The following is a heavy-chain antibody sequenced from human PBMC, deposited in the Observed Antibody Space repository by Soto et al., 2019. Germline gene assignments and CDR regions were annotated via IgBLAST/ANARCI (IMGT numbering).Heavy chain of an antibody. CDR3: ARDRRPDDAFDI. Sequence: GGSLRLSCAASGFTFSSYGMHWVRQAPGKGLEWVAVIWYDGSNKYYADSVKGRFTISRDNSKNTLYLQMNSLRAEDTAVYYCARDRRPDDAFDIWGQGTMVTVSS. CDR1: GFTFSSYG. CDR2: IWYDGSNK. V-gene: IGHV3-33*01. J-gene: IGHJ3*02.